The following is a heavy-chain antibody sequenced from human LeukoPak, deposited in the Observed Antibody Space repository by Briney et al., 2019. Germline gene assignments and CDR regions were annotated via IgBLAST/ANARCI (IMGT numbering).Heavy chain of an antibody. V-gene: IGHV3-66*01. CDR1: GITVRSNY. CDR2: IYSSGST. D-gene: IGHD6-13*01. CDR3: VGSSWYGYFDY. J-gene: IGHJ4*02. Sequence: GGSLRLSCAASGITVRSNYITWVRQAPGEGLEWVSVIYSSGSTYYTDSVKGRFAISRDNSRNTVDLQMNSLRAEDTALYYCVGSSWYGYFDYWGLGSLVTVSS.